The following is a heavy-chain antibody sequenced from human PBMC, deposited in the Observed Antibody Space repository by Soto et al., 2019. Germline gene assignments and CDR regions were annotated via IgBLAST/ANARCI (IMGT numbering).Heavy chain of an antibody. CDR2: IYYSGST. Sequence: SETLSLTCTVSGGSISSYYWSWIRQPPGKGLEWIGYIYYSGSTNYNPSLKSRVTISVDTSKNQFSLKLSSVTAADTAVYYCARSVVVVAATQFDYWGQGTLVTVSS. D-gene: IGHD2-15*01. V-gene: IGHV4-59*01. CDR1: GGSISSYY. CDR3: ARSVVVVAATQFDY. J-gene: IGHJ4*02.